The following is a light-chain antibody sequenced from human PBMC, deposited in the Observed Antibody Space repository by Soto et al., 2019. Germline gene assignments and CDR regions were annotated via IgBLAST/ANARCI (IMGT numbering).Light chain of an antibody. CDR3: QQRSNWPIT. Sequence: EIVLTQSPATLSLSPGERATLSCRASQSVSRYLAWYQQKPGQPPRLLIYDASDRATGIPARFSGSGSGTDFTLTISSLEPEDFAVYYCQQRSNWPITFGQGTRLESK. CDR1: QSVSRY. V-gene: IGKV3-11*01. CDR2: DAS. J-gene: IGKJ5*01.